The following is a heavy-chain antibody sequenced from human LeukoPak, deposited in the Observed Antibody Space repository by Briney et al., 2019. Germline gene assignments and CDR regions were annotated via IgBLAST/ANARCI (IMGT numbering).Heavy chain of an antibody. V-gene: IGHV2-70*04. CDR2: IDWDNDK. Sequence: AGPTLLNPTQALTLTCTFSGFSLSTSGMRVRWIRQPPGKALEWLARIDWDNDKFYSTSLKTRLTISKDTSKNQVDLTMTRMDPVDTATYYCARTESGSGYDYWGQGTLVTVSS. CDR1: GFSLSTSGMR. CDR3: ARTESGSGYDY. D-gene: IGHD3-10*01. J-gene: IGHJ4*02.